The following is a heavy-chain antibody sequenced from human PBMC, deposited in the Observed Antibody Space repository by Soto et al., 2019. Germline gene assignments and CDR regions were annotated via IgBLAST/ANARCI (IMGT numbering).Heavy chain of an antibody. CDR2: ISSSSSYI. D-gene: IGHD3-10*01. J-gene: IGHJ4*02. CDR3: ARDRDYGSGSYYNVPAAY. CDR1: GFTFSSYS. V-gene: IGHV3-21*01. Sequence: EVQLVESGGGLVKPGGSLRLSCAASGFTFSSYSMNWVRQAPGKGLEWVSSISSSSSYIYYADSVKGRFTISRDNARNSLYLQRNSLCAEDTAVYYCARDRDYGSGSYYNVPAAYWGQGTLVTVSS.